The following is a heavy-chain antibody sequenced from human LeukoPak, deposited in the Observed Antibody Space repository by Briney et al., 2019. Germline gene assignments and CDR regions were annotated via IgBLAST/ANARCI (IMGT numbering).Heavy chain of an antibody. CDR1: GYTFTSYD. J-gene: IGHJ4*02. CDR2: MNPNSGNT. V-gene: IGHV1-8*01. Sequence: ASVKVSCKASGYTFTSYDINWVRQATGQGLEWMGWMNPNSGNTGYAQKFQGRVTMTRNTSISTAYMELSGLRSDDTAVYYCARARTFSGYDSFDYWGQGTLVTVSS. CDR3: ARARTFSGYDSFDY. D-gene: IGHD5-12*01.